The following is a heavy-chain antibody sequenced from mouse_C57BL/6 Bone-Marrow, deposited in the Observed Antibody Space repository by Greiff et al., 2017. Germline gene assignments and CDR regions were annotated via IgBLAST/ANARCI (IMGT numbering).Heavy chain of an antibody. Sequence: EVQLQQSGPELVKPGASVKISCKASGYTFTDYYMNWVQQSHGKSLEWIGDINPNNGGTSYNQKFKGKATLTVDKSSSTAYLELRSLTSEDSAVYYCAREVVEADYPYYFDYWGQGTTLTVSS. J-gene: IGHJ2*01. CDR1: GYTFTDYY. CDR2: INPNNGGT. CDR3: AREVVEADYPYYFDY. V-gene: IGHV1-26*01. D-gene: IGHD1-1*01.